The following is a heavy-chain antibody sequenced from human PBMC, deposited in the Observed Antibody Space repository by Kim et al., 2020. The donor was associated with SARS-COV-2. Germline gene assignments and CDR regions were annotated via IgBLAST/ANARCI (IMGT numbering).Heavy chain of an antibody. CDR3: AKGGQWLARFDY. V-gene: IGHV3-23*01. CDR1: GFTFSSYA. CDR2: ISGSGGST. D-gene: IGHD6-19*01. J-gene: IGHJ4*02. Sequence: GGSLRLSCAASGFTFSSYAMSWVRQAPGKGLEWVSAISGSGGSTYYADSVKGRFTISRDNSKSTLYLQMDSLRAEDTAGYYCAKGGQWLARFDYWGQGTLVTVSS.